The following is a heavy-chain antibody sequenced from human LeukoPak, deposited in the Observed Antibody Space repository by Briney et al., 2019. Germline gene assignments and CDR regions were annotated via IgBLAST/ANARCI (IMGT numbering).Heavy chain of an antibody. CDR3: AKDLYPYCSGGSCYPTDFDY. CDR1: GFTFSSYG. J-gene: IGHJ4*02. CDR2: IRYDGSNK. V-gene: IGHV3-30*02. Sequence: GGSLRLSCAASGFTFSSYGMHWVRQAPGKGLEWVAFIRYDGSNKHYADSVKGRFTISRDNSKNTLYLQMNSLRAEDTAVYYCAKDLYPYCSGGSCYPTDFDYWGQGTLVTVSS. D-gene: IGHD2-15*01.